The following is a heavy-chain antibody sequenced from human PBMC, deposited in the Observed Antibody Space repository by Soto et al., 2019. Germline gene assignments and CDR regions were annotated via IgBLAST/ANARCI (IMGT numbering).Heavy chain of an antibody. D-gene: IGHD3-10*01. V-gene: IGHV4-39*01. J-gene: IGHJ3*02. CDR1: GGSIRSGSFY. CDR2: IYYSGST. CDR3: ARLYYGGNPGYAFDI. Sequence: QLQLQESGPGLVKPSETLSLTCTVSGGSIRSGSFYWGWIRQPPGKGLEWIGTIYYSGSTYYNSSLKSRVTMSVDTSKNPFPLKLSSVTAADTAIYYCARLYYGGNPGYAFDIWGQGTMVTVSS.